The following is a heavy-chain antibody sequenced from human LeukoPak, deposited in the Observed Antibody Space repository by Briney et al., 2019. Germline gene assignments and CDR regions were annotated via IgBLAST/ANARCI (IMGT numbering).Heavy chain of an antibody. CDR1: GFTFSGYA. J-gene: IGHJ4*02. D-gene: IGHD3-9*01. V-gene: IGHV3-23*01. CDR2: ISGSGGST. CDR3: AKRPAYYDILTGYYTYYFDY. Sequence: GSLRLSCAASGFTFSGYALSWVRQAPGKGLEWVSAISGSGGSTYYADPVRGGFTISRDNSKNTLYLQMNSMSAEDTAVYYCAKRPAYYDILTGYYTYYFDYCGQGTLVTVSS.